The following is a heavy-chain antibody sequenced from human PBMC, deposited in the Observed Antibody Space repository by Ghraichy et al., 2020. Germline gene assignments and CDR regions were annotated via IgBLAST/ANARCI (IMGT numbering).Heavy chain of an antibody. J-gene: IGHJ1*01. V-gene: IGHV3-53*01. CDR3: ARLAVTPLKEYFHH. CDR1: GFTVSSNY. D-gene: IGHD2-21*02. Sequence: GGSLRLSCAASGFTVSSNYVSWVRQAPGKGLEWVSVIYSGGSSYYADSVKGRFTISKDNSTNTLYLQMNSLRAEDTAVYYCARLAVTPLKEYFHHWGQGTLVTVS. CDR2: IYSGGSS.